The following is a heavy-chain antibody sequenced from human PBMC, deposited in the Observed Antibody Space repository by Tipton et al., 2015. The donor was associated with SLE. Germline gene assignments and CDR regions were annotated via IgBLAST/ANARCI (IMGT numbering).Heavy chain of an antibody. J-gene: IGHJ4*02. CDR2: IRYDGSNK. CDR3: ATRYANGGDY. CDR1: GFTFSSYW. Sequence: SLRLSCAASGFTFSSYWMSWVRQAPGKGLEWVAFIRYDGSNKYYADSVKGRFTISRDNSKNTLYLQMNSLRAEDTAVYYCATRYANGGDYWGQGTLVTVSS. D-gene: IGHD3-16*01. V-gene: IGHV3-30*02.